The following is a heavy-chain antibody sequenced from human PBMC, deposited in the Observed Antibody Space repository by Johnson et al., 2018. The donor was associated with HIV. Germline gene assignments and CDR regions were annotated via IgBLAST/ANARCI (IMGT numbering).Heavy chain of an antibody. V-gene: IGHV3-20*04. D-gene: IGHD3-9*01. CDR2: INWSGATP. Sequence: VQLVESGGGVARPGGSLRLSCEASGFSFDEYDMSWVRQAPGKGLEWVSGINWSGATPGSADSVKGRLPISSDNSKKTLYLQMNSLGADDKAVYYCAKDLRVFGWFNAYDAFDIWGQGTMVTVSS. J-gene: IGHJ3*02. CDR3: AKDLRVFGWFNAYDAFDI. CDR1: GFSFDEYD.